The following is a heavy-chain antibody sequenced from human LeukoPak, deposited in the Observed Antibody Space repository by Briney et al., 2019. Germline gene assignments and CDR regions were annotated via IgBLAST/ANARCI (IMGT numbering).Heavy chain of an antibody. CDR1: GVSINGFY. D-gene: IGHD3-10*01. J-gene: IGHJ4*02. CDR3: AREVLDYSGSGTYYRHFDF. Sequence: SETLSLTCTVSGVSINGFYWSWIRQPPGKGLEWMGYIYYSGTTNYNPSLRSRFTISVDTSKNQFSLKLSSVTAADTAVYYCAREVLDYSGSGTYYRHFDFWGQGTLVTVSS. V-gene: IGHV4-59*01. CDR2: IYYSGTT.